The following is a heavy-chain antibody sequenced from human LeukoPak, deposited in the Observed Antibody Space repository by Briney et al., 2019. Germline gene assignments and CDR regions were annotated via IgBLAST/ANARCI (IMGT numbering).Heavy chain of an antibody. J-gene: IGHJ6*03. CDR3: ARENMVRGPNYYYYYMDV. CDR1: GGSFSGYY. Sequence: PSETLSLTCAVYGGSFSGYYWSWIRQPAGKGLEWIGRIYTSGSTNHNPSLKSRVTMSVDTSKNQFSLKLSSVTAADTAVYYCARENMVRGPNYYYYYMDVWGKGTTVTISS. D-gene: IGHD3-10*01. CDR2: IYTSGST. V-gene: IGHV4-4*07.